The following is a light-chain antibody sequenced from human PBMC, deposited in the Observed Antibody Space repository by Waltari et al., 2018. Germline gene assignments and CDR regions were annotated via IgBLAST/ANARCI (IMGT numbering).Light chain of an antibody. CDR2: DAS. Sequence: DIQMTQSPSSLSASVGDRVTITCQASQDISNYLNWYQQKPVKAPKLLINDASNLETGVPSRFSGSGSGTDFTFTISSLQPEDIATYYCQQYDNLPRFTFGPGTRVDIK. CDR1: QDISNY. CDR3: QQYDNLPRFT. V-gene: IGKV1-33*01. J-gene: IGKJ3*01.